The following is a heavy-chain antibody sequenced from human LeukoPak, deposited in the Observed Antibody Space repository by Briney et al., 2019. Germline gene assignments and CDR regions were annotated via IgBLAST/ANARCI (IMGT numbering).Heavy chain of an antibody. Sequence: SETLSLTCTVSGGSISSSSYYWGWIRQPPGKGLEWIGSIYYSGSTYYNPSLKSRVTISVDTSKNQFSLKLSSVTAADTAVYYCAREAITMIVVVSNDPLGYFVYWGQGTLVTVSS. CDR1: GGSISSSSYY. D-gene: IGHD3-22*01. CDR2: IYYSGST. CDR3: AREAITMIVVVSNDPLGYFVY. V-gene: IGHV4-39*07. J-gene: IGHJ4*02.